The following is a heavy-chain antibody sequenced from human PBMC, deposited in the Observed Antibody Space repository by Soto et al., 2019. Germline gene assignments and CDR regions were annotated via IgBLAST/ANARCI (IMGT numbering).Heavy chain of an antibody. J-gene: IGHJ4*02. CDR1: GFTFSSFG. V-gene: IGHV3-33*01. D-gene: IGHD6-13*01. Sequence: QVQLVESGGGVVQPGRSLRLSCAASGFTFSSFGMHWVRQAPGKGLEWVALIWNDGSNKYYGDCVKGRFTISRDNSKNTLYLQMNSLRAEDTAVYYCSRGSPEQDYWGQGTLVTVSS. CDR2: IWNDGSNK. CDR3: SRGSPEQDY.